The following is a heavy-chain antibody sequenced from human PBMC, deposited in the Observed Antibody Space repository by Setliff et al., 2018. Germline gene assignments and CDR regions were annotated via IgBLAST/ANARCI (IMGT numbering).Heavy chain of an antibody. D-gene: IGHD2-8*02. CDR1: GGSLSNSNYY. J-gene: IGHJ4*02. CDR3: TVYNTGSSKDHY. Sequence: SETLSLTCSVSGGSLSNSNYYWGWIRQPPGKGLEWIGNIYFSGSTSYNPSLKSRVTISVDTSKNQFSLKLSSVTAADTALYYCTVYNTGSSKDHYWGQGTPVTVSS. CDR2: IYFSGST. V-gene: IGHV4-39*07.